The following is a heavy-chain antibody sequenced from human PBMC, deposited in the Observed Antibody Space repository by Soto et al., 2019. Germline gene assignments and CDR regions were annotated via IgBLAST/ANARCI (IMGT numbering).Heavy chain of an antibody. CDR3: AKRTVGWYFDL. Sequence: EVQLLESGGGLVQPGGSLRLSCAASGFTFRRYAMNWVRQALGKGLEWVSVISGSGGSTYYADAVKGRFTISRDNSKNTLYLQMNSLRAEDTAVYYCAKRTVGWYFDLWGRGTLVTVSS. CDR2: ISGSGGST. V-gene: IGHV3-23*01. J-gene: IGHJ2*01. D-gene: IGHD4-17*01. CDR1: GFTFRRYA.